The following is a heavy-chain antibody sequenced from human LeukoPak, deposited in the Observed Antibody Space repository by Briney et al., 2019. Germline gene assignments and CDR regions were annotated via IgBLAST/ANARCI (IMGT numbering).Heavy chain of an antibody. CDR3: ARESGYYDTSGYYYWFDP. J-gene: IGHJ5*02. V-gene: IGHV1-18*01. Sequence: ASVKVSCKASGYTFSSYSISWVRQAPGQGFEWMGWTSAYNGNTNYAQNLQGRVTMTTDTSTSTVYMELRSLRSDDTAVYFCARESGYYDTSGYYYWFDPRGQGTLVTVSS. D-gene: IGHD3-22*01. CDR1: GYTFSSYS. CDR2: TSAYNGNT.